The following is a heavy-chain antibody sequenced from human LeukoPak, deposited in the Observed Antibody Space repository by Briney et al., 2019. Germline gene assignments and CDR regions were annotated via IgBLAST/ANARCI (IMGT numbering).Heavy chain of an antibody. J-gene: IGHJ4*02. V-gene: IGHV3-21*01. Sequence: GGALRLSCAASGFTFSSYSMNWVRQAPGKGLEWVSSISSSSSYIYYADSVKGRFTISRDNAKNSLYLQMNSLRAEDTAVYYCARGLYYYDSSALHYWGQGTLVTVSS. CDR2: ISSSSSYI. D-gene: IGHD3-22*01. CDR3: ARGLYYYDSSALHY. CDR1: GFTFSSYS.